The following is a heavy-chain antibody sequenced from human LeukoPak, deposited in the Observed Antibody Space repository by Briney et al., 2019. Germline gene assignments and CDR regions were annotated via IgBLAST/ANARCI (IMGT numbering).Heavy chain of an antibody. J-gene: IGHJ4*02. CDR3: AKVDLWSGYYTGIEY. CDR2: IYSGGST. V-gene: IGHV3-53*05. Sequence: GGSLRLSCAASGFTVSSNYMSWVRQAPGKGLEWVSVIYSGGSTYYADSVKGRFTISRDNSKNTLYLQMNSLRTEETAIYYCAKVDLWSGYYTGIEYWGQGTLVTVSS. CDR1: GFTVSSNY. D-gene: IGHD3-3*01.